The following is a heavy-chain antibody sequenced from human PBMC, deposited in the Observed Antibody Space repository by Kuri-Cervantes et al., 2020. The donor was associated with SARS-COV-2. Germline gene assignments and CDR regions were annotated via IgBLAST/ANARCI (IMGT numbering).Heavy chain of an antibody. V-gene: IGHV3-23*01. CDR1: GFTFSSYA. CDR2: ISGSGGST. CDR3: AKAGDIVVVPAAYFDY. J-gene: IGHJ4*02. D-gene: IGHD2-2*01. Sequence: GESLKISCAASGFTFSSYAMSWVRQAPGKGLKWVSAISGSGGSTYYADSVKGRFTISRDNSKNTLYLQMNSLRAEDTAVYYCAKAGDIVVVPAAYFDYWGQGTLVTVSS.